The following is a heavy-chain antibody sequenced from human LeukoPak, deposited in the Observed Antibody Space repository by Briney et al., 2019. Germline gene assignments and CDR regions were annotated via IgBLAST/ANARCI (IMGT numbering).Heavy chain of an antibody. J-gene: IGHJ4*02. CDR3: ARDLYFGGFFDH. CDR2: ISYDGSNN. D-gene: IGHD4-23*01. Sequence: PGGSLRLSCAVSGFTFSSYAMHWVRQAPGKGLEWVAVISYDGSNNHHADSVKGRLTISRDNSKNILYLQMNGLRAEDTAVYYCARDLYFGGFFDHWGQGALVTVSS. CDR1: GFTFSSYA. V-gene: IGHV3-30*04.